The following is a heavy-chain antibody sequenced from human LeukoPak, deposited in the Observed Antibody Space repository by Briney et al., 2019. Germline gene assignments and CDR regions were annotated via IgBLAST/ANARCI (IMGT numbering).Heavy chain of an antibody. D-gene: IGHD4-17*01. CDR3: AREYGEHGDY. CDR1: GGSISSGGYY. CDR2: IYYSGST. V-gene: IGHV4-31*03. J-gene: IGHJ4*02. Sequence: TLSLTCTVSGGSISSGGYYWSWIRQHPGKGLEWIGYIYYSGSTYYNPSLKSRVTISVDTSKSQFSLKLSSVTAADTAVYYCAREYGEHGDYWGQGTLVTVSS.